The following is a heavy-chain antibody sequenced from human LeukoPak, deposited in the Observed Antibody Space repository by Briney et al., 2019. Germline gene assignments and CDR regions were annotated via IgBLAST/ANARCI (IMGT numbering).Heavy chain of an antibody. CDR2: IAWNSGNT. CDR3: AKDMNSYGSGSSYNPWGPFDS. Sequence: PGGSLRLSCAASGFTFDNYAMHWVRQAPGKGLEWVSGIAWNSGNTGFADSVKGRFTISRDNAENSPYPQMNSLTPEDTAFYFCAKDMNSYGSGSSYNPWGPFDSWGQGTLVTVSS. D-gene: IGHD3-10*01. V-gene: IGHV3-9*01. CDR1: GFTFDNYA. J-gene: IGHJ4*02.